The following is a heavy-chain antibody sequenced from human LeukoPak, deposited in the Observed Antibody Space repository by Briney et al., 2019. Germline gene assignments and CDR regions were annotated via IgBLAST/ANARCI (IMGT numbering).Heavy chain of an antibody. CDR2: ISSSSSTI. Sequence: PGGSLRLSCAASGFTFSSYSMNWVRQAPGKGLEWVSYISSSSSTIYYADSVKGRFTISRDNAKNSLYLQMNSLRAEDTAVYYCAREKYSSIGGPFDPWGQGTLVTVSS. D-gene: IGHD6-19*01. CDR1: GFTFSSYS. V-gene: IGHV3-48*01. CDR3: AREKYSSIGGPFDP. J-gene: IGHJ5*02.